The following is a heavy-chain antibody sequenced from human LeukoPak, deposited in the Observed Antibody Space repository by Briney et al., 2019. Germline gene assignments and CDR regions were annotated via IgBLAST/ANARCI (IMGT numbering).Heavy chain of an antibody. CDR3: AREPDIVVVVAATRFAFDI. J-gene: IGHJ3*02. V-gene: IGHV4-34*01. CDR1: GGSFSGYY. Sequence: SSETLSLTCAVYGGSFSGYYWSWIRQPPGKGLEWIGEINHSGSTNYNPSLKSRVTISVDTSKNQFSLKLSSVTAADTAVYYCAREPDIVVVVAATRFAFDIWGQGTMVTVSS. D-gene: IGHD2-15*01. CDR2: INHSGST.